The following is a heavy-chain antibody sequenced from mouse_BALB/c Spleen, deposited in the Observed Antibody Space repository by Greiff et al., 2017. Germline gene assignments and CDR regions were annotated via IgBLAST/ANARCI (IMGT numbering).Heavy chain of an antibody. Sequence: QVQLQQSGPELVKPGASVRISCKASGYTFTSYYIHWVKQRPGQGLEWIGWIYPGNVNTKYNEKFKGKATLTADKSSSTAYMQLSSLTSEDSAVYFCASSYYYGSYYYAMDYWGQGTSVTVSS. V-gene: IGHV1S56*01. D-gene: IGHD1-1*01. CDR2: IYPGNVNT. CDR3: ASSYYYGSYYYAMDY. CDR1: GYTFTSYY. J-gene: IGHJ4*01.